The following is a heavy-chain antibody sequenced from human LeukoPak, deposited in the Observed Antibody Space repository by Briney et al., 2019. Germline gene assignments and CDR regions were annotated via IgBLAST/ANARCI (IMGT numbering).Heavy chain of an antibody. J-gene: IGHJ4*02. CDR3: AKGGHGTFEY. V-gene: IGHV3-23*01. Sequence: GGTLTLSCAASGFIFSSYAMQWVRQTPGKGLQWVSGITERDSRTYYTDSVRGRFTISRDNSKNTLYLHMTNLRAEDTALYYRAKGGHGTFEYRGQGALVTVSS. CDR2: ITERDSRT. CDR1: GFIFSSYA.